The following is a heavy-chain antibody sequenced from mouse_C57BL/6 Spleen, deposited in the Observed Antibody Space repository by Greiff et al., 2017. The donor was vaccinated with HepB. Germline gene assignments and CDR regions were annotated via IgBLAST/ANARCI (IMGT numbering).Heavy chain of an antibody. CDR1: GYTFTSYW. V-gene: IGHV1-50*01. J-gene: IGHJ2*01. Sequence: VQLQQPGAELVKPGASVKLSCKASGYTFTSYWMQWVKQRPGQGLEWIGEIDPSDSYTNYNQKFKGKATLTVDTSSSTAYMQLSSLTSEDSAVYYCARSVGLRGDFDYWGQGTTLTVSS. CDR2: IDPSDSYT. D-gene: IGHD2-4*01. CDR3: ARSVGLRGDFDY.